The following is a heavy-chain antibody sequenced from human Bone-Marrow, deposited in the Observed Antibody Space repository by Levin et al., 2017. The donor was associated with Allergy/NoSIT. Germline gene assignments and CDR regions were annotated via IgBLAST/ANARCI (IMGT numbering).Heavy chain of an antibody. J-gene: IGHJ4*02. CDR3: GTDVGIAVADRNY. CDR1: GFTFTSFA. V-gene: IGHV3-7*01. Sequence: GESLKISCAASGFTFTSFAMSWVRQAPGKGLEWVANIEKDGNEMHYVDSVEGRFTISRDNAKNVLYLEMSSLRVEDTALYYCGTDVGIAVADRNYWGQGVLVTVSS. CDR2: IEKDGNEM. D-gene: IGHD6-19*01.